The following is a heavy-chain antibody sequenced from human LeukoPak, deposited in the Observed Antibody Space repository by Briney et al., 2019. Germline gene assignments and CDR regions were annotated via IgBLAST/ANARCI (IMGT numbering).Heavy chain of an antibody. D-gene: IGHD3-22*01. Sequence: EGSLRLSCAASGFTFSTYWMHWVRQAPGEGLVWVSRTNTDGRTTTYADSVKGRFTTSRDNAKNMLYLQMNSLRAEDTAVYYCARIEDRGAAFDSWGQGTLVTVSS. CDR2: TNTDGRTT. V-gene: IGHV3-74*01. CDR3: ARIEDRGAAFDS. CDR1: GFTFSTYW. J-gene: IGHJ4*02.